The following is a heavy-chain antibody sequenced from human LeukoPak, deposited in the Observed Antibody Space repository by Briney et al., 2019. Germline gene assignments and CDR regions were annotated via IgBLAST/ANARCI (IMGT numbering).Heavy chain of an antibody. J-gene: IGHJ4*02. CDR2: INHSGST. D-gene: IGHD2-2*01. Sequence: SETLSLTCAVYGGSFSGYYWSWIRQPPGKGLEWIGEINHSGSTNYNPSLKGRVTMSVDTSKNQFSLKLSSVTAADTAVYYCARGTGSIVVVPAAMFRGYYYFDYWGQGTLVTVSS. CDR3: ARGTGSIVVVPAAMFRGYYYFDY. V-gene: IGHV4-34*01. CDR1: GGSFSGYY.